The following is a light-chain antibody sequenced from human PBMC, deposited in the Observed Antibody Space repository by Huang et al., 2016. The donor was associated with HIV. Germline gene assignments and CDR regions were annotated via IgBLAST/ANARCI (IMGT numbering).Light chain of an antibody. J-gene: IGKJ4*01. CDR2: AAS. CDR1: QDIGSY. CDR3: QQGNSFPLT. V-gene: IGKV1-12*01. Sequence: DIQMTQSPSSVSASLGDRVTITCRASQDIGSYLAWYQQKPGKAPKVLIYAASSLESGVPIRITGSVYGTHFALTNDSLQPEDFATYYCQQGNSFPLTFGGGTKVQI.